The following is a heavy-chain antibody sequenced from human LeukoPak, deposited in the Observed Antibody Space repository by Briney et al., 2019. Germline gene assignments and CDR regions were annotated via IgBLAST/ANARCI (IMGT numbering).Heavy chain of an antibody. CDR3: AKDRSDWNNAFDY. Sequence: GGSLRLSCAASGFTFSNYAMSWVRQAPGKGLEWVSVISAFGGSTYYADSVKGRFTISRDNSKNTLYLQMNSLRAEDTAVYYCAKDRSDWNNAFDYWGQGTLVTVSS. CDR2: ISAFGGST. J-gene: IGHJ4*02. D-gene: IGHD1/OR15-1a*01. V-gene: IGHV3-23*01. CDR1: GFTFSNYA.